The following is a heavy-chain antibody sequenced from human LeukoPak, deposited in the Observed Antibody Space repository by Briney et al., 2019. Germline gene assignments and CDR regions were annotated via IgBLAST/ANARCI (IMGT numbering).Heavy chain of an antibody. CDR3: ARGGYSGYASSFDY. J-gene: IGHJ4*02. Sequence: SVKVSCKASGGTFSSYAISWVRQAPGQGLEWMGGIIPIFGTANYAQKFQGRVTITADKSTSTAYMELSSLRSEDTAVYYCARGGYSGYASSFDYWGQGTLVTVSS. CDR2: IIPIFGTA. V-gene: IGHV1-69*06. D-gene: IGHD5-12*01. CDR1: GGTFSSYA.